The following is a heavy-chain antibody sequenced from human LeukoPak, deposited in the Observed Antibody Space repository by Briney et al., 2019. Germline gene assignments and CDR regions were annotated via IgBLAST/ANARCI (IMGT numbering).Heavy chain of an antibody. D-gene: IGHD6-13*01. V-gene: IGHV3-23*01. Sequence: GGSLRLSCAASGFTFDNFAMSWVRQAPGKGLEWVSEISGSGGTTYYADSLKGRFTISRDNSNNTLYLQMNSLRAEDTALYYCAKGKVAAAARFDYWGQGSLVTVTS. CDR2: ISGSGGTT. CDR1: GFTFDNFA. J-gene: IGHJ4*02. CDR3: AKGKVAAAARFDY.